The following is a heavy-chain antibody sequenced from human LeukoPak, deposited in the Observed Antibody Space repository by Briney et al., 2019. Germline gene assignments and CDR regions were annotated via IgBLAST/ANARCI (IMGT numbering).Heavy chain of an antibody. D-gene: IGHD3-22*01. Sequence: GGSLRLSCAASGFTFSSYSMSWVRQAPAKGLEWISYIGSSSSSATVFYADSVRGRFTISRDNSKDTLYVQMNSLRAEDTAVYYCAKDLDVGIISYYFDSWGQGSLVTVSS. J-gene: IGHJ4*02. V-gene: IGHV3-48*02. CDR3: AKDLDVGIISYYFDS. CDR1: GFTFSSYS. CDR2: IGSSSSSATV.